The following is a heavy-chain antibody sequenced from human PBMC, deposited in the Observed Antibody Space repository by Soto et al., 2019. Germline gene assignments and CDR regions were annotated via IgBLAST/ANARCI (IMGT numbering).Heavy chain of an antibody. CDR2: ISAYNGNT. Sequence: QVQLVQSGAEVKKPGASVKVSCKASGYTFTSYGISWVRQAPGQGLEWMGWISAYNGNTKYAQKFQGRVTMTTDTSTSTADMELRSMRADDTALCYCARYPEIFVYWCQGTLVTVSS. CDR3: ARYPEIFVY. V-gene: IGHV1-18*04. CDR1: GYTFTSYG. J-gene: IGHJ4*02.